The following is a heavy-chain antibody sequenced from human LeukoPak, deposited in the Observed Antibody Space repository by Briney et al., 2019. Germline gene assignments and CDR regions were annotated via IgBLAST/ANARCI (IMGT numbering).Heavy chain of an antibody. D-gene: IGHD4-17*01. V-gene: IGHV1-18*01. CDR3: ARDYGDYNAGYYYGMDV. CDR2: ISADNNNT. CDR1: GYTFSNYG. J-gene: IGHJ6*02. Sequence: ASVKVSCKASGYTFSNYGVTWVRQAPGQGLEWMGWISADNNNTNYAQKIQGRVTMTTDTSTSTAYMELRSLRSDDTAVYYCARDYGDYNAGYYYGMDVWGQGTTVTVSS.